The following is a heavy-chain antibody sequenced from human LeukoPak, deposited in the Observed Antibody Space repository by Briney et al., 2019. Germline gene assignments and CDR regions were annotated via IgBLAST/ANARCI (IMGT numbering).Heavy chain of an antibody. V-gene: IGHV4-59*01. D-gene: IGHD6-19*01. J-gene: IGHJ3*02. Sequence: SETLSPTCTVSGGSISSYYWSWIRQPPGKGLEWIGYIYYSGSTNYNPSLKSRVTISVDTSKNQFSLKLSSVTAADTAVYYCASRKVAGTSGAFDIWGQGTMVTVSS. CDR1: GGSISSYY. CDR2: IYYSGST. CDR3: ASRKVAGTSGAFDI.